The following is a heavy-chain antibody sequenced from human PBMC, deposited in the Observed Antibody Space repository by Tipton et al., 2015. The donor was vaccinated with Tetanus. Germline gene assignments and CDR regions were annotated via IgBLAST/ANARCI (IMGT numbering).Heavy chain of an antibody. CDR3: TSSLNTWYYYGVDV. D-gene: IGHD3-16*01. CDR1: GFTFSHHA. Sequence: SLRLSCVGSGFTFSHHAVHWVRQAPGKGLEWVAVISFDGANDYYADSVKGRLTVSRDNSKNMLFLQMNSMRAEDTAVYYCTSSLNTWYYYGVDVWGQGTTVTVSS. V-gene: IGHV3-30*14. J-gene: IGHJ6*02. CDR2: ISFDGAND.